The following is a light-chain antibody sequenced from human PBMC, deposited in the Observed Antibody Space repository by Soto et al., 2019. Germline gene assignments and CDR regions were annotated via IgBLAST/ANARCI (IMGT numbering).Light chain of an antibody. CDR3: QQYDSSSYT. CDR1: QSVSSSY. V-gene: IGKV3-20*01. CDR2: GAS. J-gene: IGKJ2*01. Sequence: EIVLTQSPGTLSLSPGERATLSCRASQSVSSSYLAWYQQKPGQAPRLLIFGASTRATDLPDRFSGSGSGTDFPLTISRLEPEDFAVYYCQQYDSSSYTFGQGTKLQIK.